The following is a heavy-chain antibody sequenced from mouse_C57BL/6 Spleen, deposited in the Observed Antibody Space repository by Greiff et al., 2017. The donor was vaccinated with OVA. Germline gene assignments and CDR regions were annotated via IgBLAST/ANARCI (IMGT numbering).Heavy chain of an antibody. Sequence: EVKLVESGPELVKPGASVKIPCKASGYTFTDYNMDWVKQSHGKSLEWIGDINPNNGGTIYNQKFKGKATLTVDKSSSTAYMELRSLTSEDTAVYYCARGGHWAFDYWGQGTTLTVSS. CDR2: INPNNGGT. CDR3: ARGGHWAFDY. J-gene: IGHJ2*01. D-gene: IGHD4-1*01. V-gene: IGHV1-18*01. CDR1: GYTFTDYN.